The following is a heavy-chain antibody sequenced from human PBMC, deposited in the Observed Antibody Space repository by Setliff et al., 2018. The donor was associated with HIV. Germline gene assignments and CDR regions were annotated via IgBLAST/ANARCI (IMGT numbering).Heavy chain of an antibody. CDR1: GYKFTGHH. CDR2: INPNMGDT. Sequence: ASVKVSCKASGYKFTGHHIQWMRQAPGQGLEWMGRINPNMGDTQYAQKFQGRIIMTRDTSINTVYMELSSLTSDDTALYYCARQDIPTGYYLFDYCGQGTQVTVSS. V-gene: IGHV1-2*06. CDR3: ARQDIPTGYYLFDY. J-gene: IGHJ4*02. D-gene: IGHD3-9*01.